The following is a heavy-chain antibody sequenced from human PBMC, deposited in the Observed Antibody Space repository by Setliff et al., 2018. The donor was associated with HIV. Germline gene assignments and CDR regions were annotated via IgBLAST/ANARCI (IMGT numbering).Heavy chain of an antibody. CDR2: ISSSGSTI. D-gene: IGHD5-18*01. J-gene: IGHJ4*02. CDR3: ASIELAAMVPVDY. Sequence: LRLSCAASGFTFSSYEMNWVRQAPGKGLEWVSYISSSGSTIYYADSVKGRFTISRDNAKNSLYLQMNSLRAEDTAVYYCASIELAAMVPVDYWGQGTLVTVSS. V-gene: IGHV3-48*03. CDR1: GFTFSSYE.